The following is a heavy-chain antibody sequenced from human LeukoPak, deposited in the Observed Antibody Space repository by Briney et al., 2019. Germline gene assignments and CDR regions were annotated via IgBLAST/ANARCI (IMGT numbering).Heavy chain of an antibody. CDR2: IRYDGTTK. J-gene: IGHJ4*02. V-gene: IGHV3-30*02. D-gene: IGHD3-9*01. Sequence: GGSLRLACAASGFTLSTYAMHWVRQAPGKGLEWVAFIRYDGTTKYYADSVKGRFTISRDTSKNTLYLQMNILRAEDTAVYYCAKDLGGEYNIFDYWGQGTLVTVSS. CDR3: AKDLGGEYNIFDY. CDR1: GFTLSTYA.